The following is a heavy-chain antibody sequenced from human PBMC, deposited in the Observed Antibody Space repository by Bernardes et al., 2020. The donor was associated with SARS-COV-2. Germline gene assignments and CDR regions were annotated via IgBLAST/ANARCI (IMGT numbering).Heavy chain of an antibody. CDR2: INHSGST. CDR3: ARGQKKGTGPSRFDP. CDR1: GGSFSGYY. J-gene: IGHJ5*02. Sequence: SETLSLTCAVYGGSFSGYYWSWIRQPPGKGLEWIGEINHSGSTNYNPSLKSRLTISVDTSKNQFSLKLSSVTAADTAVYYCARGQKKGTGPSRFDPWGQGTLVTVSS. V-gene: IGHV4-34*01. D-gene: IGHD3-10*01.